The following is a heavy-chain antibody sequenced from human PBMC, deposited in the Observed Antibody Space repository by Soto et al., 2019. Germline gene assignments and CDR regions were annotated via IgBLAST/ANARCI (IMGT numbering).Heavy chain of an antibody. Sequence: LETLPLTCTVSGGSGISYYWSWIRQSTGKGLEWIGYIYYSGSTNYNPSLKSRVTISVDTSKNQFSLKLSSVTAADTAVYYCARRLWFGEVGSPWFDPWGQGTLVTVSS. CDR3: ARRLWFGEVGSPWFDP. J-gene: IGHJ5*02. CDR1: GGSGISYY. CDR2: IYYSGST. D-gene: IGHD3-10*01. V-gene: IGHV4-59*08.